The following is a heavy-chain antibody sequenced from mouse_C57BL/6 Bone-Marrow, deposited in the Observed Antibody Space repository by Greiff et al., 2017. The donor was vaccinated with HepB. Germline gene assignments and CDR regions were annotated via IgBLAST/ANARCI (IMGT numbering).Heavy chain of an antibody. J-gene: IGHJ1*03. CDR1: GYSITSGYY. D-gene: IGHD1-1*01. CDR3: ARDGGITTVVEGWYFDV. Sequence: VQLKESGPGLVKPSQSLSLTCSVTGYSITSGYYWNWIRQFPGNKLEWMGYISYDGSNNYNPSLKNRISITRDTSKNQFFLKLNSVTTEDTATYYCARDGGITTVVEGWYFDVWGTGTTVTVSS. V-gene: IGHV3-6*01. CDR2: ISYDGSN.